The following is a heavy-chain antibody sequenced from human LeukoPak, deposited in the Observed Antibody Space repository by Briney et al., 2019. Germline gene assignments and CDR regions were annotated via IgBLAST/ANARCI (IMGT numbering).Heavy chain of an antibody. D-gene: IGHD1-26*01. V-gene: IGHV1-69*06. CDR3: ATDEGSGSYHLDY. CDR2: IIPIFGTA. Sequence: GASVKVSCKASGGTFNTSAITWVRQVPGRGLEWMGGIIPIFGTANSAQKFQGRVTITADKSTSTAYMELSSLRSEGTAVYYCATDEGSGSYHLDYWGQGTLVTVSS. J-gene: IGHJ4*02. CDR1: GGTFNTSA.